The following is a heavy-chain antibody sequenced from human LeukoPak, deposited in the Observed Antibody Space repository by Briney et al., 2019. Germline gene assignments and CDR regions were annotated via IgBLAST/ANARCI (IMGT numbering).Heavy chain of an antibody. CDR1: GFTFSSYA. CDR3: AKDRSLLGYDSSGTPGT. CDR2: ISGSGGST. D-gene: IGHD3-22*01. V-gene: IGHV3-23*01. J-gene: IGHJ5*02. Sequence: TGGSLRLSCAASGFTFSSYAMSWVRQAPGKGLEWVSAISGSGGSTYYADSVKGRFTISRDNSKNTLYLQMNSLRAEDTAVYYCAKDRSLLGYDSSGTPGTWGQGTLVTVSS.